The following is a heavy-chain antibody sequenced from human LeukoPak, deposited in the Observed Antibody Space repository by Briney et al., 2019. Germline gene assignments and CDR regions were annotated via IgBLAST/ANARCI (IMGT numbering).Heavy chain of an antibody. V-gene: IGHV3-66*01. Sequence: GGSLRLSCAASGFTVSSNYMSWVRQAPGKGLEWVSVIYSGGSTYYADSVKGRFTISRDNSKNTLYLQMNSLRAEDTAVYYCASADYVWGSYRPWYFDYWGQGTLVTVSS. CDR1: GFTVSSNY. D-gene: IGHD3-16*02. CDR2: IYSGGST. CDR3: ASADYVWGSYRPWYFDY. J-gene: IGHJ4*02.